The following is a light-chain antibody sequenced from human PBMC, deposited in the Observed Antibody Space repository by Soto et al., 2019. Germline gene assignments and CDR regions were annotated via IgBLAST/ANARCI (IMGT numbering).Light chain of an antibody. V-gene: IGKV1-12*01. CDR1: QGINSW. Sequence: MQRSEPGCTVSASKSYELSXXSRASQGINSWLAWYQKKPGIAPKLLIYAASILKNGVTSRFSASESGTDFTLTISSLQPEDCAIYFCHQANRYPISFGQGTRVEIK. CDR3: HQANRYPIS. J-gene: IGKJ5*01. CDR2: AAS.